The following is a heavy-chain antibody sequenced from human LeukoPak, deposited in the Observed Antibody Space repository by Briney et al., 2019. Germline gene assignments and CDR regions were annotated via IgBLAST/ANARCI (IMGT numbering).Heavy chain of an antibody. V-gene: IGHV3-21*01. D-gene: IGHD3-22*01. Sequence: KPGGSLRLSCAASGFTFSSYSMNWVRQAPGKGLEWVSSISSSSSYIYYADSVKGRFTISRDNAKNSLYLQMNSLRAEDTAVYCCARHPDYYDSSALDYWGQGTLVTVSS. CDR2: ISSSSSYI. J-gene: IGHJ4*02. CDR1: GFTFSSYS. CDR3: ARHPDYYDSSALDY.